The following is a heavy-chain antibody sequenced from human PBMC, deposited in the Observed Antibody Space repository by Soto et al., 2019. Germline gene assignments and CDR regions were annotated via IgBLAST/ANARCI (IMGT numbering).Heavy chain of an antibody. CDR2: ISGSGGST. CDR3: AKSSTMVRGVIKENWFDP. Sequence: EVQLLESGGGLVQPGGSLRLSCAASGFTFSSYAMSWVRQAPGKGLEWVSAISGSGGSTYYADSVKGRFTISRDNSKNTLDLQMNSLRAEDTAVYYCAKSSTMVRGVIKENWFDPWGQGTLVTVSS. D-gene: IGHD3-10*01. V-gene: IGHV3-23*01. CDR1: GFTFSSYA. J-gene: IGHJ5*02.